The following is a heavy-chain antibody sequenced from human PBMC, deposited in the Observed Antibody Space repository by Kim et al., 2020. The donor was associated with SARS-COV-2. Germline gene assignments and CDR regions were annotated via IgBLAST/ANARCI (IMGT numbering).Heavy chain of an antibody. V-gene: IGHV3-20*01. D-gene: IGHD6-13*01. J-gene: IGHJ5*02. CDR2: INWNGGST. Sequence: GGSLRLSCAASGFTFDDYGMSWVRQAPGKGLEWVSGINWNGGSTGYADSVKGRFTISRDNAKNSLYLQMNSLRAEDTALYHCARAGFSSSWDNWFDPWGQGTLVTVSS. CDR3: ARAGFSSSWDNWFDP. CDR1: GFTFDDYG.